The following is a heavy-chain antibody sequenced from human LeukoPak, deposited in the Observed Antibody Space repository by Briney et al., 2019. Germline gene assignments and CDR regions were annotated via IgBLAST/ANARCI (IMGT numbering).Heavy chain of an antibody. D-gene: IGHD3-22*01. CDR2: IYYSGST. CDR1: GGSVSSYY. J-gene: IGHJ4*02. V-gene: IGHV4-59*08. CDR3: ARLNKTPTVYYYDSSGEIDY. Sequence: SETLSLTCTVSGGSVSSYYWSWIRQPPGKGLEWIGYIYYSGSTNYNPSLKSRVTISVDTSKNQFSLKLSSVTAADTAVYYCARLNKTPTVYYYDSSGEIDYWGQGTLVTVSS.